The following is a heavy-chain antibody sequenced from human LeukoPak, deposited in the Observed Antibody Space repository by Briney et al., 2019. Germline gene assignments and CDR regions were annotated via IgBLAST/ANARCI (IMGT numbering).Heavy chain of an antibody. CDR2: ISGFDGDT. V-gene: IGHV1-18*01. J-gene: IGHJ4*02. Sequence: ASVKVSCRASGYTFTTQTITWLRQAPGHGLEWMGWISGFDGDTDYAQKFQGRVTMTTDTSTNTAYMEVTSLRSDDTAVYYCARGYGATSDFEYWGQGTLVIVPS. CDR1: GYTFTTQT. CDR3: ARGYGATSDFEY. D-gene: IGHD4-23*01.